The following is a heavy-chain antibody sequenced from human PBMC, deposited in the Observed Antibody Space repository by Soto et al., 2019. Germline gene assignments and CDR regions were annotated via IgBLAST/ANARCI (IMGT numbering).Heavy chain of an antibody. D-gene: IGHD3-10*01. CDR1: GYTFTSYD. J-gene: IGHJ5*02. V-gene: IGHV1-8*01. CDR2: MNPNSGNT. Sequence: ASVKVSCKAAGYTFTSYDINWVRQATGQDFEWMGWMNPNSGNTAYAQKFQGRVTMTGDTSKSTAFMELSSLTSEDTAVYYCARVKWFGNWGWFDPWGQGTLVTVSS. CDR3: ARVKWFGNWGWFDP.